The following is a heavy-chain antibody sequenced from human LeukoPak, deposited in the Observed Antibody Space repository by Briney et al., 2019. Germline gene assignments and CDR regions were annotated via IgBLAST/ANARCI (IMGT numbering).Heavy chain of an antibody. CDR2: IYYSGST. Sequence: SETLSLTCTVSGGSISSSSYFWGWLRQPPGRGLEWIGSIYYSGSTYYNPSLKSRVIISVDTSKNQFSLKLSSVTAADTAVYYCARSQHEYSSSVTWFDPWGQGTLVTVSS. CDR1: GGSISSSSYF. CDR3: ARSQHEYSSSVTWFDP. J-gene: IGHJ5*02. D-gene: IGHD6-6*01. V-gene: IGHV4-39*01.